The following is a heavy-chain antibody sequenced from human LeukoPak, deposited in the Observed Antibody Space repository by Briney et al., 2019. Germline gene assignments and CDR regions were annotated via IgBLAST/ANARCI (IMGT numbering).Heavy chain of an antibody. V-gene: IGHV3-23*01. D-gene: IGHD2-21*02. Sequence: GGSLRLSCAASGFTFSNYAMSWVRQAPGKGLEWLSVISGSGGNTHYADSVKGRLTISRDTSKNTLYLQIDSLTTDDTAIYYCARRTITAGGDCPDYWGQGTLITVSS. CDR1: GFTFSNYA. CDR2: ISGSGGNT. J-gene: IGHJ4*02. CDR3: ARRTITAGGDCPDY.